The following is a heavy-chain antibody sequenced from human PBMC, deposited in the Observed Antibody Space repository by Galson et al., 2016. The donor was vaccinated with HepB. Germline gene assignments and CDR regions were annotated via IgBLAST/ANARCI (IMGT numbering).Heavy chain of an antibody. V-gene: IGHV3-30*18. CDR1: GFTFSSYG. J-gene: IGHJ4*02. Sequence: SLRLSCAASGFTFSSYGMHWVRQAPGKGLEWVALISYDGRKKYYADSVKGRFTISRDDSKSTLYLRMDSLRVEDTATYHCTKRCMTNTCHNADDFWGQGTLVTVSS. D-gene: IGHD2-8*01. CDR3: TKRCMTNTCHNADDF. CDR2: ISYDGRKK.